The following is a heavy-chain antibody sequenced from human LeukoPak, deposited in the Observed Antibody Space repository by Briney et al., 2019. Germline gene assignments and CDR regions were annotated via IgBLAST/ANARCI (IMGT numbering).Heavy chain of an antibody. CDR3: ARRITGTGLFDY. Sequence: SETLSLTCTVSGGSISSYYWSWIRQPPGKGLEWIGYIYYSGSTNYNPSLKSRVTISVDTFKNQFSLKLSSVTAADTAVYYCARRITGTGLFDYWGQGTLVTVSS. D-gene: IGHD1-20*01. V-gene: IGHV4-59*08. J-gene: IGHJ4*02. CDR2: IYYSGST. CDR1: GGSISSYY.